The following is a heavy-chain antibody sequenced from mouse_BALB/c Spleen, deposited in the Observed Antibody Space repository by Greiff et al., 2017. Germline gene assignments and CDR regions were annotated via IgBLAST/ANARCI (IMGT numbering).Heavy chain of an antibody. V-gene: IGHV5-6-5*01. Sequence: EVKLVESGGGLVKPGGSLKLSCAASGFTFSSYAMSWVRQTPEKRLEWVASISSGGSTYYPDSVKGRFTISRDNAMNILYLQMSSLRSEDTAMYYCARGPQLGYYFDYWGQGTTLTVSS. J-gene: IGHJ2*01. CDR2: ISSGGST. D-gene: IGHD4-1*02. CDR1: GFTFSSYA. CDR3: ARGPQLGYYFDY.